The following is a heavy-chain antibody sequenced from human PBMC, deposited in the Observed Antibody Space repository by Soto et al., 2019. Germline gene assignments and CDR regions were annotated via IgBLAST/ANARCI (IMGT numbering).Heavy chain of an antibody. Sequence: QLVESGGGLGQPGRSLRLSCAASGFTFDDYAMHWVRQAPGKGPEWVSGINWSGGSIGYADSVKGRFTISRDNAKNTLYLQMNSLRVEDTALYYCAKDTGSNWAYGMDVWGQGTMVTVSS. CDR3: AKDTGSNWAYGMDV. CDR1: GFTFDDYA. CDR2: INWSGGSI. J-gene: IGHJ6*02. V-gene: IGHV3-9*01. D-gene: IGHD4-4*01.